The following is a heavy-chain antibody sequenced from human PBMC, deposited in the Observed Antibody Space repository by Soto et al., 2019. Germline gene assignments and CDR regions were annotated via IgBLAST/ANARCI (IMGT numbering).Heavy chain of an antibody. Sequence: SETLSLTCTVSGGSVSSGSYYRSWIRQPPGKGLEWIGYIYYSGSTNYNPSLKSRVTISVDTSKNQFSLKLSSVTAADTAVYYCARGGRGYSYGVTDYWGQGTLVTVSS. D-gene: IGHD5-18*01. CDR1: GGSVSSGSYY. CDR3: ARGGRGYSYGVTDY. CDR2: IYYSGST. J-gene: IGHJ4*02. V-gene: IGHV4-61*01.